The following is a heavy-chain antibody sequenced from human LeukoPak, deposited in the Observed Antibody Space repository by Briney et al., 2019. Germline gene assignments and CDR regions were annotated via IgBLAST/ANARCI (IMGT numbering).Heavy chain of an antibody. Sequence: GGSLRLSCAASGFTFSSYGMHWVRQAPGKGLEWVAVISYDGSNKYYADSVKGRFTISRDNSKNTLYLQMNSLRAEDTAVYYCAKDLLDYSSSWYGVYYYGMDVWGQGTTVTVSS. CDR1: GFTFSSYG. CDR3: AKDLLDYSSSWYGVYYYGMDV. D-gene: IGHD6-13*01. CDR2: ISYDGSNK. J-gene: IGHJ6*02. V-gene: IGHV3-30*18.